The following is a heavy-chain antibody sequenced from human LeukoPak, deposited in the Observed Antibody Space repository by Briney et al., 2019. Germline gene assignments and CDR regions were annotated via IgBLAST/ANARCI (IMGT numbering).Heavy chain of an antibody. V-gene: IGHV3-7*01. Sequence: GGSLRLSCAASGFTFSSYWMSWVRQAPGKGLEWVANIKQDGSEKYYVDSVKGRFTISRDNAKNSLYLQMNSLRGDDTAVYYCVRGGCGGNCYNLDIPLDYWGQGTLVTVSS. CDR2: IKQDGSEK. CDR3: VRGGCGGNCYNLDIPLDY. CDR1: GFTFSSYW. J-gene: IGHJ4*02. D-gene: IGHD2-2*02.